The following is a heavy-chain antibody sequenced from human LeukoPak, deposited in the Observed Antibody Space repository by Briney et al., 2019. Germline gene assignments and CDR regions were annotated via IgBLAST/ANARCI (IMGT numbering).Heavy chain of an antibody. CDR3: ASHGYGDYGAFDI. V-gene: IGHV3-48*01. Sequence: PGGSLRLSCAASGFTFSSYSMNWVRKAPGKGLEWVSYISSSSTIYYADSVKGRFTISRDNAKNSLYLQMNSLRAEDTAVYYCASHGYGDYGAFDIWGQGTMVTVSS. CDR2: ISSSSTI. CDR1: GFTFSSYS. J-gene: IGHJ3*02. D-gene: IGHD4-17*01.